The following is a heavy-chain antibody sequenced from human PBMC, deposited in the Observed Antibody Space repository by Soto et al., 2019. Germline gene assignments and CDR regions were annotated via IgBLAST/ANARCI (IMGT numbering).Heavy chain of an antibody. CDR3: ATFGEDYYYYYMDV. CDR1: GGSISSSSYY. J-gene: IGHJ6*03. V-gene: IGHV4-39*01. D-gene: IGHD3-10*01. CDR2: IYYSGST. Sequence: PSETLSLTCTVSGGSISSSSYYWGWIRQPPGKGLEWIGSIYYSGSTYYNPSLKSRVTISVDTSKNQFSLKLSSVTAADTAVYYCATFGEDYYYYYMDVWGKGTTVTFSS.